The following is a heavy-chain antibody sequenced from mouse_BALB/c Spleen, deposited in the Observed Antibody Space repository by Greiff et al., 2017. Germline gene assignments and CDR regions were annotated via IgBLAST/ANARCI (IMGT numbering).Heavy chain of an antibody. V-gene: IGHV5-6*02. D-gene: IGHD1-1*01. CDR1: GFTFSSYG. CDR2: ISSGGSYT. CDR3: ARREVLHFDY. J-gene: IGHJ2*01. Sequence: DVKLVESGGDLVKPGGSLKLSCAASGFTFSSYGMSWVRQTPDKRLEWVATISSGGSYTYYPDSVKGRFTISRDNAKNTLYLQMSSLKSEDTAMYYCARREVLHFDYWGQGTTLTVSS.